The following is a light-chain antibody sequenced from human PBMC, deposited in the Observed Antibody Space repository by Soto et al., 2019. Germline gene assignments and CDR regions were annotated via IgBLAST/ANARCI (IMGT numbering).Light chain of an antibody. Sequence: DIQMTQSPSSLSASVGDRVTITCRASQRISSYLHWYQQKPGKALKLLIYAASSLQSGVPPRFSGSGSGTDFTLTISSLQPEDFATYYCQQSYSTPLTFGGGTKVEIK. CDR3: QQSYSTPLT. CDR1: QRISSY. V-gene: IGKV1-39*01. CDR2: AAS. J-gene: IGKJ4*01.